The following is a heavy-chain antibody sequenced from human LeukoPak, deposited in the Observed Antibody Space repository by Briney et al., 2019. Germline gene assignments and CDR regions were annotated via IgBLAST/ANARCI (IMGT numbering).Heavy chain of an antibody. CDR3: AREIDGYNPFDY. V-gene: IGHV1-2*06. CDR2: INPNSGGT. CDR1: GYTFTGYY. Sequence: GASVKVSCKASGYTFTGYYMHWVRQAPGQGLEWMGRINPNSGGTNYAQKFQGRVTMTRDTSISTAYMELSRLRSDDTAVYYCAREIDGYNPFDYWGQGTLVTVSS. J-gene: IGHJ4*02. D-gene: IGHD5-24*01.